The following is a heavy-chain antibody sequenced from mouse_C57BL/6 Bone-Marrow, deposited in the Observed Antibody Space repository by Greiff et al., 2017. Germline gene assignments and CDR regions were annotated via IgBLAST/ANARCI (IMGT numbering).Heavy chain of an antibody. D-gene: IGHD1-1*01. V-gene: IGHV1-64*01. CDR1: GYTFTSYW. CDR3: ARVHCSGSPFYYAMDY. Sequence: QVQLQQPGAELVKPGASVKLSCKASGYTFTSYWMHWVKQRPGQGLEWIGMIHPTSGSTNYNEKFKSKATLTVDKSSSTAYMQLSSLTSVDSAVYYCARVHCSGSPFYYAMDYWGQGTSVTVSS. CDR2: IHPTSGST. J-gene: IGHJ4*01.